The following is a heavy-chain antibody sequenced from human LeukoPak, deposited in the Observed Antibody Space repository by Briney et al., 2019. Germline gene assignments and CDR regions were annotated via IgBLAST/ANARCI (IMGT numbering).Heavy chain of an antibody. Sequence: GATVKVSCKASGYTFINYGITWVRHTPGQGLEWMVWISAYNSAYNSNTHYAQKLQGRVTMTTDTSTNTGYMELRSLRSDDTAVYYCAREYGSGSYTGIDYWGQGTLVTVSS. CDR3: AREYGSGSYTGIDY. J-gene: IGHJ4*02. V-gene: IGHV1-18*01. D-gene: IGHD3-10*01. CDR2: ISAYNSAYNSNT. CDR1: GYTFINYG.